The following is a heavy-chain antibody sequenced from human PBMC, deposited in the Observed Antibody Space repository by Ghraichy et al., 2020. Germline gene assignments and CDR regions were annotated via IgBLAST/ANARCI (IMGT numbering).Heavy chain of an antibody. CDR3: ARDYNMVYSSSWSPPNYYGMDV. CDR1: GFTFSSYW. J-gene: IGHJ6*02. V-gene: IGHV3-7*01. D-gene: IGHD6-13*01. CDR2: IKQDGSEK. Sequence: GESLNIACAASGFTFSSYWMSWVRQAPGKGLEWVANIKQDGSEKYYVDSVKGRFTISRDNAKNSLYLQMNSLRAEDTAVYYCARDYNMVYSSSWSPPNYYGMDVWGQGTTVTVSS.